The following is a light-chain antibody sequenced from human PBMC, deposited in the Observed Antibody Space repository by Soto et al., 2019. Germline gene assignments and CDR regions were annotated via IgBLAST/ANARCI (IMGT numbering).Light chain of an antibody. CDR3: QQYDNWLRT. CDR1: QDISTN. J-gene: IGKJ1*01. Sequence: EIVMTQSPATLSVSPGERATLSCRASQDISTNLAWYQQKPGQAPRLLIYGASTRATGIPARFSGSGSGTEFTHTISSLQSEDFAVYYCQQYDNWLRTFGQGTKVEIK. CDR2: GAS. V-gene: IGKV3-15*01.